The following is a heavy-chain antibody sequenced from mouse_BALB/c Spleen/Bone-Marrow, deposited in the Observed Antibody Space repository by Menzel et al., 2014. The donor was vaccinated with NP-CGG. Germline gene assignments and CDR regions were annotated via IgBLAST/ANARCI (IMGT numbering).Heavy chain of an antibody. CDR2: IYPGDGDT. V-gene: IGHV1-82*01. J-gene: IGHJ4*01. D-gene: IGHD2-3*01. Sequence: VQLQQSGPELVKPGASVKTSCKASGYAFSSSWMNWVKQRPGQGLEWIGRIYPGDGDTKYNGKFKGKATLTADKSSSTAYMQLSSLTSVDSAVYFCARSDGYRDMDYWGQGTSVTVSS. CDR3: ARSDGYRDMDY. CDR1: GYAFSSSW.